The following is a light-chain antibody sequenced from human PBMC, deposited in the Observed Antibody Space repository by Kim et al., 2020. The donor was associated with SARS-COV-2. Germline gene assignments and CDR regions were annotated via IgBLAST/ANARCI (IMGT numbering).Light chain of an antibody. CDR2: TTS. J-gene: IGKJ1*01. Sequence: DIQMTQSPSSLSASIGDRVTITCRASQSIRSYLNWYQQRAGQVPKLLIYTTSNLQSGVPSRFSGSGSGTDFTLTISSLQPEDFATYNCQQSYSTPWTFGQGTKVDIK. CDR3: QQSYSTPWT. CDR1: QSIRSY. V-gene: IGKV1-39*01.